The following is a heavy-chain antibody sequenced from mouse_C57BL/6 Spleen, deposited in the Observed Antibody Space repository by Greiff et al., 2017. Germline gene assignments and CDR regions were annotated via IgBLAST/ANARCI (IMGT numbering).Heavy chain of an antibody. Sequence: QVHVKQPGAELVRPGSSVKLSCKASGYTFTSYWMHWVKQRPIQGLEWIGNIDPSDSETHYNQKFKDKATLTVDKSSSTAYMQLSSLTSEDSAVYYCARGGYPDYWGQGTTLTVSS. CDR1: GYTFTSYW. J-gene: IGHJ2*01. CDR2: IDPSDSET. V-gene: IGHV1-52*01. D-gene: IGHD2-2*01. CDR3: ARGGYPDY.